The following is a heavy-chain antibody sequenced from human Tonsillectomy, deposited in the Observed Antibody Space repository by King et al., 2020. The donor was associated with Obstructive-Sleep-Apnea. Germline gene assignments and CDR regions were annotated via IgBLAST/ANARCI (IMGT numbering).Heavy chain of an antibody. CDR2: IYYSGST. J-gene: IGHJ4*02. CDR3: ARGPSLGEEDDY. Sequence: QLQESGPGLVKPSETLSLTCTVSGDSISTSYYWTWIRQPPGKGLEWIGSIYYSGSTYYNPSLKSRVTISVDTSKNQFSLKRSSVTAADTAVYYCARGPSLGEEDDYWGQGTLVTVSS. D-gene: IGHD2-21*01. CDR1: GDSISTSYY. V-gene: IGHV4-39*07.